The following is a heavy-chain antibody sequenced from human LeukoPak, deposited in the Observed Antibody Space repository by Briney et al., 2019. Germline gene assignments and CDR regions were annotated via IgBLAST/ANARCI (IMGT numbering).Heavy chain of an antibody. J-gene: IGHJ4*02. D-gene: IGHD3-9*01. CDR2: ISAYNGNT. V-gene: IGHV1-18*01. Sequence: ASVKVSCKASGYTFTSYGISWVRQAPGQGLEWMGWISAYNGNTNYAQKLQGRVTMTTDTSTSTAYMELRSLRSDDTAVYYCATTYYDILTGYFYFDYWGQGTLVTVSS. CDR3: ATTYYDILTGYFYFDY. CDR1: GYTFTSYG.